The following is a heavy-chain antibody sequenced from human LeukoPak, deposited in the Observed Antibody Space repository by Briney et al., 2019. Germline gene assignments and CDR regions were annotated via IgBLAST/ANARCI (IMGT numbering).Heavy chain of an antibody. CDR1: GFTFSSYS. CDR3: ARLPRRYDILTGYYDY. V-gene: IGHV3-21*01. J-gene: IGHJ4*02. Sequence: GGSLRLSCAASGFTFSSYSMNWVRQAPGKGLKWVSSISSSSSYIYYADSVKGRFTISRDNAKNSLYLQMNSLRAEDTAVYYCARLPRRYDILTGYYDYWGQGTLVTVSS. CDR2: ISSSSSYI. D-gene: IGHD3-9*01.